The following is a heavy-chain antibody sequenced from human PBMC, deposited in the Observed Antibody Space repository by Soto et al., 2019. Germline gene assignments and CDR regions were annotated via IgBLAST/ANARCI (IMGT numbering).Heavy chain of an antibody. CDR2: IRSKAYGGTT. V-gene: IGHV3-49*03. D-gene: IGHD3-16*01. J-gene: IGHJ5*02. CDR1: GFTFGDYA. CDR3: TREGDMITFGGVIVSVPTDP. Sequence: PGGSLRLSCTASGFTFGDYAMSWFRQAPGKGLEWVGFIRSKAYGGTTEYAASVKGRFTISRDDSKSIAYLQMNSLKTGDTAVYYCTREGDMITFGGVIVSVPTDPWGQGTLVTVSS.